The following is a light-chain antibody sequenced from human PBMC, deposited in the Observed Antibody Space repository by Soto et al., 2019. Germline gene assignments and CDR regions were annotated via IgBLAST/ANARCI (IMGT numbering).Light chain of an antibody. Sequence: EVVLTQSPGTLSLSPGERATLSCRASQSVAANYLAWYQQKPGQAPRLLIYDASNRATGIPARFSGSGSGTDFTLTISSLEPEDFAVYYCQQRSNWPPGITFGQGTRLEI. V-gene: IGKV3-11*01. CDR2: DAS. CDR3: QQRSNWPPGIT. CDR1: QSVAANY. J-gene: IGKJ5*01.